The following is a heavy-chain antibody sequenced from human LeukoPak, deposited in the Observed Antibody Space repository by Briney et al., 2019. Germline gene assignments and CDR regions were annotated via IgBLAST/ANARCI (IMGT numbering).Heavy chain of an antibody. CDR1: GFTFSSYS. Sequence: GGSLRLYCAASGFTFSSYSMNWVRQAPGKGLEWVSYISSSSSTIYYADSVKGRFTISRDNAKNSLYLQMNSLRDEDTAVYYCARTSYSSSWYGYNWFDPWGQGTLVTVSS. V-gene: IGHV3-48*02. CDR2: ISSSSSTI. CDR3: ARTSYSSSWYGYNWFDP. D-gene: IGHD6-13*01. J-gene: IGHJ5*02.